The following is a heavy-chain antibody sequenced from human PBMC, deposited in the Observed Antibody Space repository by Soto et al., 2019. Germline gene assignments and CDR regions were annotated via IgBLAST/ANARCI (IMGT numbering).Heavy chain of an antibody. CDR2: IYHSGTT. Sequence: QVQLQESGPGLVKPSGTLSLTCAVSGGSISSSNWWTWVRQPPGKGLEGIGEIYHSGTTNYNPSLKSRVTISVDKSKNQLSLKLTSVTAADTAVYYCARIPLGYSTSWYFFDYWGQGTLVTVSS. D-gene: IGHD6-13*01. CDR3: ARIPLGYSTSWYFFDY. V-gene: IGHV4-4*02. CDR1: GGSISSSNW. J-gene: IGHJ4*02.